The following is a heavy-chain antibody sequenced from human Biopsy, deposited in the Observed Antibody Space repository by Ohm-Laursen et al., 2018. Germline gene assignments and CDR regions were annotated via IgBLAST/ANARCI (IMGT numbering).Heavy chain of an antibody. CDR2: VYYTGST. CDR1: GDSISSYY. Sequence: TLSLTCTISGDSISSYYWSWIRQPPGKGLQWIGYVYYTGSTDYDPSLQSRVTISVDTSKNHFSLRLRSVTPADTAIYYCARDRGYYSDRTVPGYFDLWGRGTLVTVSS. D-gene: IGHD3-22*01. J-gene: IGHJ2*01. V-gene: IGHV4-59*01. CDR3: ARDRGYYSDRTVPGYFDL.